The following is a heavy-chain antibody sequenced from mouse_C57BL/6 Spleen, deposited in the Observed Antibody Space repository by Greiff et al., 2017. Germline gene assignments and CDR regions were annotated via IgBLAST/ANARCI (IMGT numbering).Heavy chain of an antibody. CDR3: ARYGSSPYAMDY. Sequence: QVQLQQPGAELVKPGASVKMSCKASGYTFTSYWITWVKQRPGQGLEWIGDIYPGRGSTNYNEKFKSKATLTVDTSSSTAYMQLSSLTSEDSAVYYCARYGSSPYAMDYWGQGTSVTVSS. CDR2: IYPGRGST. V-gene: IGHV1-55*01. J-gene: IGHJ4*01. CDR1: GYTFTSYW. D-gene: IGHD1-1*01.